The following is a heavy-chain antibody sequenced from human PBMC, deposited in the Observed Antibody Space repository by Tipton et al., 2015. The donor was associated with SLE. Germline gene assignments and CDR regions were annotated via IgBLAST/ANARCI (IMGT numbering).Heavy chain of an antibody. V-gene: IGHV3-30*02. D-gene: IGHD6-13*01. J-gene: IGHJ4*02. CDR2: IRYDGSNK. CDR3: ARHRAPIASASLGVDY. CDR1: GFTFSSYG. Sequence: SLRLSCAASGFTFSSYGMHWVRQAPGKGLEWVAFIRYDGSNKYYADSVKGRFTISRDNSKNTLYLQMNSLRAEDTAVYYCARHRAPIASASLGVDYWGQGTLVTVSS.